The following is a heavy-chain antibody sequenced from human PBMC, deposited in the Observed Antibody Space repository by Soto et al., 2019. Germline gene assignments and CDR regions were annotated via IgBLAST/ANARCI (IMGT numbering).Heavy chain of an antibody. V-gene: IGHV4-34*01. Sequence: QVQLQQWGAGLLKPSETLSLTCAVYGGSFSGYYWSWIRQPPGKGLEWIGEINHSGSTNYNPSLKSRVTISVDTSKNQFSLKLSSVTAADRAVYYCARGTGYSSGWYGPNWFDPWGQGTLVTVSS. CDR3: ARGTGYSSGWYGPNWFDP. CDR1: GGSFSGYY. J-gene: IGHJ5*02. CDR2: INHSGST. D-gene: IGHD6-19*01.